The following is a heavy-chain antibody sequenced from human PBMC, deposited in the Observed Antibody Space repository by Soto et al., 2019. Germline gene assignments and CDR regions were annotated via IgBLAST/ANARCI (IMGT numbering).Heavy chain of an antibody. CDR1: GFMFGSYW. D-gene: IGHD4-17*01. Sequence: GGSLRLSYTASGFMFGSYWMTWVRHVPGKGLQWVANIKRDGSEKYYVDFVKGRFTISRDNADNSVFLDMNNLRVDDTATYYCARVRATDYEIDYWGQGALVTVSS. J-gene: IGHJ4*02. CDR3: ARVRATDYEIDY. V-gene: IGHV3-7*03. CDR2: IKRDGSEK.